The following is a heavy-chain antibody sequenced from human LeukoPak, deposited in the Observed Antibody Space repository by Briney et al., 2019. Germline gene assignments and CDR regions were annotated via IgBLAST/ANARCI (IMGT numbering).Heavy chain of an antibody. V-gene: IGHV3-21*01. CDR3: ARGGATQYNY. CDR1: GFTFSSYS. D-gene: IGHD3-10*01. Sequence: PGGSLRLSCAASGFTFSSYSMNWVRQAPGKGLEWVSSIRSSSSYIYYADSVKGRFTISRDNAKNSLYLQMNSLRAEDTAVYYCARGGATQYNYWGQGTLVTVSS. J-gene: IGHJ4*02. CDR2: IRSSSSYI.